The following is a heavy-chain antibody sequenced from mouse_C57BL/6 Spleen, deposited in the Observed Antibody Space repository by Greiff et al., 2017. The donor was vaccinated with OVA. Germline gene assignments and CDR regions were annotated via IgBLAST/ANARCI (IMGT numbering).Heavy chain of an antibody. V-gene: IGHV1-72*01. Sequence: QVHVKQPGAELVKPGASVKLSCKASGYTFTSYWMHWVKQRPGRGLEWIGRIDPNSGGTKYNEKFKSKATLTVDKPSSTAYMQLSSLTSEDSAVYYCARWADGKRGFDYWGQGTTLTVSS. CDR3: ARWADGKRGFDY. D-gene: IGHD2-1*01. CDR1: GYTFTSYW. CDR2: IDPNSGGT. J-gene: IGHJ2*01.